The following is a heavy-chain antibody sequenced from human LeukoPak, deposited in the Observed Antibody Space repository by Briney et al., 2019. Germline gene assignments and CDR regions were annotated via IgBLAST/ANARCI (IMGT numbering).Heavy chain of an antibody. D-gene: IGHD3-9*01. J-gene: IGHJ3*02. CDR2: INPIFGTA. CDR1: GGTFSSYA. V-gene: IGHV1-69*05. Sequence: GSSVKVSCKASGGTFSSYAISWVRQAPGQGLEWMGRINPIFGTAHYAQKFQGRVTITTDESTSTAYMELSSLRSEDTAVYYCASSGDDILTPMNAFDIWGQGTMVTVSS. CDR3: ASSGDDILTPMNAFDI.